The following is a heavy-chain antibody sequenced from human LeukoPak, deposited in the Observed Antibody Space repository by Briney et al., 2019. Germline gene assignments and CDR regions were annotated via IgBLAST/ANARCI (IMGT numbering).Heavy chain of an antibody. CDR3: ARGRIAAAGIYWGRPGYYYYYMDV. CDR1: GGSLSGYY. V-gene: IGHV4-34*01. J-gene: IGHJ6*03. D-gene: IGHD6-13*01. Sequence: SETLSLTCAVYGGSLSGYYWSWIRQPPGKGLEWIGEINHSGSTNYNPSLKSRVTISVDTSKNQFSLKLSSVTAADTAVYYCARGRIAAAGIYWGRPGYYYYYMDVWGKGTTVTVSS. CDR2: INHSGST.